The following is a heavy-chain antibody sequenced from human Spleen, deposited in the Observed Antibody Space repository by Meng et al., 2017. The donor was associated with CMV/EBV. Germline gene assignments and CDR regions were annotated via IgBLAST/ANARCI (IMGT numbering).Heavy chain of an antibody. CDR3: ARARRYQLPITFLFDP. D-gene: IGHD2-2*01. CDR2: MNPNSGNT. Sequence: ASVKVSCKASGYTFTSYDINWVRQATGQGLEWMGWMNPNSGNTGYAQKFQGRVTITRNTSISTAYMELSSLRSEDTAVYYCARARRYQLPITFLFDPWGQGTLVTVSS. J-gene: IGHJ5*02. V-gene: IGHV1-8*03. CDR1: GYTFTSYD.